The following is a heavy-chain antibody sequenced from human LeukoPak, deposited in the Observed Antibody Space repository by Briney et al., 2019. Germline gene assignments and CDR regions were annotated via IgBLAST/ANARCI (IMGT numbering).Heavy chain of an antibody. Sequence: GASVKVSCKASGYTFTSYDINWVRQATGQGLEWMGWMNPNSGNTGYAQKFQGRVTMTRNTSISTAYMELSSLRAEDTAVYYCARDRRGYDSKYFDYWGQGTLVTVSS. CDR3: ARDRRGYDSKYFDY. D-gene: IGHD5-12*01. V-gene: IGHV1-8*01. J-gene: IGHJ4*02. CDR2: MNPNSGNT. CDR1: GYTFTSYD.